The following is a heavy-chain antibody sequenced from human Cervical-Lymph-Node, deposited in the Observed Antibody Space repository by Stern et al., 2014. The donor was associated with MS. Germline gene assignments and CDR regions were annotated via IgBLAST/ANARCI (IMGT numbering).Heavy chain of an antibody. J-gene: IGHJ5*02. CDR2: IYPGNSDT. CDR3: ARHGGPNWNHEAHNWFDP. Sequence: EDQLVESGAEVKKPGGSLKISCKGSEYNFNTHWIAWVRQMPGKGLEWLGNIYPGNSDTRYNPSLQGQVSISADKSITTAYLHFSSLKASDSAMYFCARHGGPNWNHEAHNWFDPWGQGTLVTVSS. D-gene: IGHD1-14*01. V-gene: IGHV5-51*03. CDR1: EYNFNTHW.